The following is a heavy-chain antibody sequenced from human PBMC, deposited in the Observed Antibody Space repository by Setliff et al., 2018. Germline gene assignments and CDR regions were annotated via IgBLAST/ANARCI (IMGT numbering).Heavy chain of an antibody. D-gene: IGHD3-22*01. J-gene: IGHJ3*02. CDR2: IDQSGIT. V-gene: IGHV4-34*01. CDR3: ARGRRITMIVVPPGVFDI. Sequence: SETLSLTCAVYGGSFSGYYWSWIRQPPRKGPEWIGEIDQSGITNYNPSLKSRVTISIDTSKNQFSLRLSSVTATDTAVYYCARGRRITMIVVPPGVFDIWGQGTMVTVSS. CDR1: GGSFSGYY.